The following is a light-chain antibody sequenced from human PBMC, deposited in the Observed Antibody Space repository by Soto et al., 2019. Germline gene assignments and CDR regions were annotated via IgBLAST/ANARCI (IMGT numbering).Light chain of an antibody. CDR3: QQYNSYWT. J-gene: IGKJ1*01. CDR2: KAS. V-gene: IGKV1-5*03. Sequence: DIQMPQSPSTLSASVGDRVTITCRASQSISSLLAWYQQKPGKAPKLLIYKASSLESGVPSRFSCSGSGTEFTLNISSLQPDEFATYYCQQYNSYWTFGQGTKVEIK. CDR1: QSISSL.